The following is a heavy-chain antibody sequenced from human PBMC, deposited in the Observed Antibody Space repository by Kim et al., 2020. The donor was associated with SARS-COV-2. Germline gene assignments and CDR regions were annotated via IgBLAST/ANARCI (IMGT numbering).Heavy chain of an antibody. CDR3: ASDRRQQLVLGGNWFDP. Sequence: SETLSLTCAVYGGSFSGYYWSWIRQPPGKGLEWIGEINHSGSTNYNPSLKSRVTISVDTSKNQFSLKLSSVTAADTAVYYCASDRRQQLVLGGNWFDPWGQGTLVTVSS. D-gene: IGHD6-13*01. V-gene: IGHV4-34*01. CDR2: INHSGST. CDR1: GGSFSGYY. J-gene: IGHJ5*02.